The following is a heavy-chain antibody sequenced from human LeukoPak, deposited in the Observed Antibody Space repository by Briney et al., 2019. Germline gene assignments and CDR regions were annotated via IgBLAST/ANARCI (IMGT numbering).Heavy chain of an antibody. V-gene: IGHV3-23*01. CDR3: AKDQTEVVVAATRNDY. CDR1: GFTFSSYA. CDR2: ISGSGGST. Sequence: PGGSLRLSCAASGFTFSSYAMSWVRQAPGKGLEWVSAISGSGGSTYYADSVKGRFTISRDNSKNTLYLQMNSLRAEDTAVYYCAKDQTEVVVAATRNDYWGQGTLVTVSS. J-gene: IGHJ4*02. D-gene: IGHD2-15*01.